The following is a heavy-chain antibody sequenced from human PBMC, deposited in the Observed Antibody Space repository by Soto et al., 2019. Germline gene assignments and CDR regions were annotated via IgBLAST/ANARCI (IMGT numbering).Heavy chain of an antibody. V-gene: IGHV4-4*02. CDR3: ASSNNYKWLDP. J-gene: IGHJ5*02. Sequence: PSETLSLTCVVSGGSISSGDWWSWVRQPPGKGLEWIGEIYHTGYTKYNPSLRSRVTISLDKPKNQFSLNLSSVTAADTAIYYCASSNNYKWLDPWGQGTLVTVSS. CDR1: GGSISSGDW. CDR2: IYHTGYT. D-gene: IGHD1-20*01.